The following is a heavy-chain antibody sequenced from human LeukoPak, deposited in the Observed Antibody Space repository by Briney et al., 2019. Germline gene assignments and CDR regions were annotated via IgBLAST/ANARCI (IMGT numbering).Heavy chain of an antibody. J-gene: IGHJ4*02. CDR3: AKGAYSSGWYEFFNY. Sequence: PGGSLRLSCAASGFTFSNYAMTWVRQAPGKGLEWVSAISGTGGATYFADSVQGRFTLSRDNSKNTMSMQMNSLRAEDTAVYYCAKGAYSSGWYEFFNYWGQGNLVTVSS. V-gene: IGHV3-23*01. D-gene: IGHD6-19*01. CDR2: ISGTGGAT. CDR1: GFTFSNYA.